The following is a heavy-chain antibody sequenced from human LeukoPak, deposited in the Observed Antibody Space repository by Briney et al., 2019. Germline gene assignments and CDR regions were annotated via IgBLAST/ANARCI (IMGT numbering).Heavy chain of an antibody. J-gene: IGHJ3*02. D-gene: IGHD3-10*01. Sequence: SETLSLTCAVYCGSFSGYYCSWIRQPPGKGLEWIANIFYSGSTYYSPSLKSRVTISLDTSRNQFSLKLNSVTAADTAVYYCAKSNGYGLVDIWGQGTMVTVSS. CDR1: CGSFSGYY. V-gene: IGHV4-34*12. CDR3: AKSNGYGLVDI. CDR2: IFYSGST.